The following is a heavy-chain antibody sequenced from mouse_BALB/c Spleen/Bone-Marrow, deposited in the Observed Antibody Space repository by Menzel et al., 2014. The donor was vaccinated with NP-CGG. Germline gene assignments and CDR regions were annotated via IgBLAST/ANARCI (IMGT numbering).Heavy chain of an antibody. Sequence: EVKVEESGGGLVQPGGSRKLSCAASGFTFSSFGMHWVRQAPEEGLEWVAYISSGSSTIYYADTVKGRFTISRDNPKNILFLQMTSLRSEDTAMYYCARSRFPDYGSSPFDYWGQGTTLTVSS. CDR3: ARSRFPDYGSSPFDY. CDR2: ISSGSSTI. CDR1: GFTFSSFG. V-gene: IGHV5-17*02. J-gene: IGHJ2*01. D-gene: IGHD1-1*01.